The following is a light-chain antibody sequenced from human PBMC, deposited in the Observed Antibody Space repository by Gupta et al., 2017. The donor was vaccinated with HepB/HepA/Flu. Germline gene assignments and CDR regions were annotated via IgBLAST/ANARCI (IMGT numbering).Light chain of an antibody. CDR3: QQYYNTPST. CDR2: WAS. J-gene: IGKJ1*01. Sequence: DIVMDQSPDPLAVSLGERATINCKSSQSVLFSSNNKNYLAWYQQKPGQPPKLLVYWASTRQSGLPDRFSGSGSGTDFTLTISSLQAEDVAVYYCQQYYNTPSTFGHGTKVEIK. CDR1: QSVLFSSNNKNY. V-gene: IGKV4-1*01.